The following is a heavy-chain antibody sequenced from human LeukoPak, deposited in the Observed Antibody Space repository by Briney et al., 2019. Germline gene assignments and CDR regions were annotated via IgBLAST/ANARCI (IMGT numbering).Heavy chain of an antibody. J-gene: IGHJ6*02. Sequence: SETLSFTCTVSGGSISSYYWSWIRQPPGKGLEWIGYIYYSGSTNYNPSLKSRVTISVDTSKNQFSLKLSSVTAADTAVYYCARVGHYYYYGMDVWGQGTTVTVSS. CDR1: GGSISSYY. D-gene: IGHD3-16*01. CDR3: ARVGHYYYYGMDV. CDR2: IYYSGST. V-gene: IGHV4-59*01.